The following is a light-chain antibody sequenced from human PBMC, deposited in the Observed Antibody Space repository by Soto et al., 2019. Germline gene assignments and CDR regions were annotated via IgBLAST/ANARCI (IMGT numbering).Light chain of an antibody. CDR2: GAS. CDR1: QSVSSNY. Sequence: EMVLTQSPGTLSLSLGERATLSCRASQSVSSNYLAWYQQKPGQPPRLLIYGASSRATGIPDRCRGSGSETAFTLTISRLQPEDVAVYYCQQYGSLSWTFGQGTKVEIK. V-gene: IGKV3-20*01. J-gene: IGKJ1*01. CDR3: QQYGSLSWT.